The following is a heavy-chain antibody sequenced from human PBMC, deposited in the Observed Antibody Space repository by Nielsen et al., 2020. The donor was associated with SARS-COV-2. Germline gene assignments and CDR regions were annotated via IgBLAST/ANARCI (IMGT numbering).Heavy chain of an antibody. CDR3: ARPHSSGWYGDWFDP. D-gene: IGHD6-19*01. Sequence: SETLSLTCTVSGGSISSSSYYWGWIRQPPGKGLEWIGSIYYSGSTYYNPSLKSRVTISVDTSKNQFSLKLSSVTAADTAVYYCARPHSSGWYGDWFDPWGQGTLVTVSS. CDR1: GGSISSSSYY. J-gene: IGHJ5*02. CDR2: IYYSGST. V-gene: IGHV4-39*01.